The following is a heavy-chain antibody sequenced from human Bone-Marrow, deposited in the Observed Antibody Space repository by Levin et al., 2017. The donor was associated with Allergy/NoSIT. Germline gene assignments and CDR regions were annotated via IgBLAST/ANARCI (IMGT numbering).Heavy chain of an antibody. J-gene: IGHJ4*02. CDR1: GYTFTRYG. CDR2: IRPNNGNT. Sequence: ASVKVSCKASGYTFTRYGIGWVRQAPGQGLEWMGWIRPNNGNTDYAQRFQGRVTMTTDTSTSTAYMELRSLRSDDTAIYYCARRGFGRDYYGHITWGQGTLVTVAS. V-gene: IGHV1-18*01. D-gene: IGHD3-3*01. CDR3: ARRGFGRDYYGHIT.